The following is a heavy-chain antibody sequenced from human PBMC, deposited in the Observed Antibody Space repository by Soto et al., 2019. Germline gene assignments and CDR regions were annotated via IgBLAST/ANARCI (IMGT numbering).Heavy chain of an antibody. CDR2: IYWDDDK. CDR3: AHINSAAAGTTGDY. J-gene: IGHJ4*02. CDR1: GFSLSTSGVG. Sequence: QITLKESGPTLVKPTQTLTLTCTFSGFSLSTSGVGVGWIRQPPGKALEWLALIYWDDDKRYSPSLKSRLTITKDTSKHQVVLTMTSMDPVDTATYYCAHINSAAAGTTGDYWGQGTLVTVSS. D-gene: IGHD6-13*01. V-gene: IGHV2-5*02.